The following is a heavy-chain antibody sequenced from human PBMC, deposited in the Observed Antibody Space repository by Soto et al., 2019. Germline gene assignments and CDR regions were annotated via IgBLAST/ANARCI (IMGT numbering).Heavy chain of an antibody. J-gene: IGHJ4*02. V-gene: IGHV3-48*02. CDR1: GFTFSSYS. Sequence: EVQLVESGGGLVQPGGSLRLSCAASGFTFSSYSMNWVRQAPGKGLEWVSYVSSSTTIYYADSVKGRFTISRDNAKNSLYLQMNSLRDEDTGVYYCARDLGYGLFDYWGQGTLVAVSS. D-gene: IGHD5-18*01. CDR3: ARDLGYGLFDY. CDR2: VSSSTTI.